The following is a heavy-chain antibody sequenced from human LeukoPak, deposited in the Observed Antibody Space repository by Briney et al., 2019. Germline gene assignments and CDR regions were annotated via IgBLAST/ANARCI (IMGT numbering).Heavy chain of an antibody. V-gene: IGHV3-48*03. Sequence: GGSLRLSCAASEFTFNTYEMSWVRQAPGKGLEWVSYISSSGTTLYYADSVKGRFTISRDNAKNSLYLQMNSLRAEDTAVYYCARKSVDAFDIWGQGTMVTVSS. J-gene: IGHJ3*02. CDR1: EFTFNTYE. CDR3: ARKSVDAFDI. CDR2: ISSSGTTL.